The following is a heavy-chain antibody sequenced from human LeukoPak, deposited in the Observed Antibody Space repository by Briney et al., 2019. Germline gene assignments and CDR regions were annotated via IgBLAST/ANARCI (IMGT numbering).Heavy chain of an antibody. CDR2: IYSGGST. D-gene: IGHD2-2*01. V-gene: IGHV3-53*01. CDR3: ARVGCSSTSCYRSWFDP. Sequence: QPGGSLRLSCAASGFTVSSNYMSWVRQAPGKGLEWVSVIYSGGSTYYADSVKGRFTISRDNSKNTLYLQTNSLRAEDTAVYYCARVGCSSTSCYRSWFDPWGQGTLVTVSS. CDR1: GFTVSSNY. J-gene: IGHJ5*02.